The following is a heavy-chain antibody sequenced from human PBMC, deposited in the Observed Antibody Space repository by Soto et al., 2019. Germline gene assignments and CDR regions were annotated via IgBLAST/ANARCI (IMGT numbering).Heavy chain of an antibody. D-gene: IGHD5-12*01. CDR2: INHSGST. Sequence: LSLTCAVYCGSFSGYYWSWIRQPPGKGLEWIGEINHSGSTNYNPSLKSRVTISVDTSKNQFSLKLSSVTAADTAVYYCARLSPYSGYDYDYWGQGTLVTVSS. CDR1: CGSFSGYY. V-gene: IGHV4-34*01. J-gene: IGHJ4*02. CDR3: ARLSPYSGYDYDY.